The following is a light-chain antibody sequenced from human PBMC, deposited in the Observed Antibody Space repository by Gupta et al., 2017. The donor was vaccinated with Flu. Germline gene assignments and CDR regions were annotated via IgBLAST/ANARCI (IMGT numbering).Light chain of an antibody. CDR1: RNDVARSDA. V-gene: IGLV2-14*03. Sequence: QSAITPPASLSGSPGHSFTLSCSGTRNDVARSDAFSWYQHSPGKAPKLLIYDVSSRPSGVSSCFSGSKSGNSASRTISGLQAEDETDYFCSSYTSTSTFYVFGTGTKVTVL. CDR2: DVS. J-gene: IGLJ1*01. CDR3: SSYTSTSTFYV.